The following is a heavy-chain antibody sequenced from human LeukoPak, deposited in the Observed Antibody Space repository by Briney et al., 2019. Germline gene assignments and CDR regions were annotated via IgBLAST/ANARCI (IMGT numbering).Heavy chain of an antibody. CDR1: GGSISSGSYY. V-gene: IGHV4-61*02. CDR2: IYTSGST. J-gene: IGHJ5*02. D-gene: IGHD3-9*01. CDR3: ARETPLRYFDP. Sequence: KSSQTLSLTCTVSGGSISSGSYYWSWIRQPAGKGLEWIGRIYTSGSTNYNPSLKSRVTISVDTSKNQFSLKLSSVTAADTAVYYCARETPLRYFDPWGQGTLVTVSS.